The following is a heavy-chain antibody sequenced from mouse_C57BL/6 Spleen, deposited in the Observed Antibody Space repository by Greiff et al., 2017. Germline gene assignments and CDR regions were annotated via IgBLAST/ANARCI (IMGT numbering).Heavy chain of an antibody. CDR2: ISDGGSYT. Sequence: DVMLVESGGGLVKPGGSLKLSCAASGFTFSSYAMSWVRQTPEKRLEWVATISDGGSYTYYPDNVKGRFTISRDNAKNNLYLQMSHLKSEDTAMYYCARVNYYGSRGYAMDYWGQGTSVTVSS. D-gene: IGHD1-1*01. J-gene: IGHJ4*01. V-gene: IGHV5-4*03. CDR1: GFTFSSYA. CDR3: ARVNYYGSRGYAMDY.